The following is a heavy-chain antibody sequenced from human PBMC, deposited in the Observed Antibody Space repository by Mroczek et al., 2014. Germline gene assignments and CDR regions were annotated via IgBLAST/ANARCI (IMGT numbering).Heavy chain of an antibody. CDR3: AKDEYGDYAPYYYYGMDV. Sequence: QVQLVESGGGVVQPGRSLRLSCAASGFTFSSYGMHWVRQAPGKGLEWVAVISYDGSNKYYADSVKGRFTISRDNSKNTLYLQMNSLRAEDTAVYYCAKDEYGDYAPYYYYGMDVWGQGTTVTVSS. CDR2: ISYDGSNK. D-gene: IGHD4-17*01. J-gene: IGHJ6*02. V-gene: IGHV3-30*18. CDR1: GFTFSSYG.